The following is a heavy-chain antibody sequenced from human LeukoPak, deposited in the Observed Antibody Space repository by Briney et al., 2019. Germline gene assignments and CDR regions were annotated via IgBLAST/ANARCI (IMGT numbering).Heavy chain of an antibody. V-gene: IGHV3-43*02. J-gene: IGHJ4*02. CDR1: GFTFDDYA. Sequence: GGSLRLSCPASGFTFDDYAMHWVRQAPGKGLEWVSLISGDGGSTYYADSVMGRFTISRDNSKNSLYLQMNSLRTEDTALYYCAKDIGDSSGYSSSFDYWDQGTLVTVSS. CDR3: AKDIGDSSGYSSSFDY. D-gene: IGHD3-22*01. CDR2: ISGDGGST.